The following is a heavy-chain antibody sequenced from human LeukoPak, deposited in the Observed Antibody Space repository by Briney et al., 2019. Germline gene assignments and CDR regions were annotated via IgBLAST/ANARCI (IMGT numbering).Heavy chain of an antibody. CDR2: ISYDGSNK. Sequence: GRSLRLSCAASGFTFSSYGMHWVRQAPGKGLEWVAVISYDGSNKYYADSVKGRFTISRDNSKNTLYLQMNSLRAEDTAVYYCTREAPTTVTTLDYWGRGTLVTVSS. CDR1: GFTFSSYG. D-gene: IGHD4-17*01. J-gene: IGHJ4*02. CDR3: TREAPTTVTTLDY. V-gene: IGHV3-30*03.